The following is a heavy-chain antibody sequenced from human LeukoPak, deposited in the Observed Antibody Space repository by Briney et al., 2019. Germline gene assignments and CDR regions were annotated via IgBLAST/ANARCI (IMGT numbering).Heavy chain of an antibody. J-gene: IGHJ1*01. CDR1: GGTFSSYA. CDR2: IIPIFGTA. D-gene: IGHD3-22*01. Sequence: ASVEVSCKASGGTFSSYAISWVRQAPGQGLEWMGGIIPIFGTANYAQKFQGRVTITTDESTSTAYMELSSLRSEDTAVYYCAREALLYYDSSGYYLGWFQHWGQGTLVTVSS. CDR3: AREALLYYDSSGYYLGWFQH. V-gene: IGHV1-69*05.